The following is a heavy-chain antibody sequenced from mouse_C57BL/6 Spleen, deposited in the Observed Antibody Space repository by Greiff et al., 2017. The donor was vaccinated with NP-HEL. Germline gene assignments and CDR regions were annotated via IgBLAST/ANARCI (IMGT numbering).Heavy chain of an antibody. CDR3: ASGYFEGFAY. J-gene: IGHJ3*01. CDR2: IWGVGST. D-gene: IGHD2-12*01. V-gene: IGHV2-6*01. Sequence: VKVVESGPGLVAPSQSLSITCTVSGFSLTSYGVDWVRQSPGKGLEWLGVIWGVGSTNYNSALKSRLSISKDNSKSQVFLKMNSLQTDDTAMYYCASGYFEGFAYWGQGTLVTVSA. CDR1: GFSLTSYG.